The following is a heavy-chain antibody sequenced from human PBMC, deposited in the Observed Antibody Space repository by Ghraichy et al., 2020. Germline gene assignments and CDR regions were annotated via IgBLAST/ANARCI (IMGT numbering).Heavy chain of an antibody. Sequence: SVKVSCKASGGPFSSYAISWVRQAPGHGLEWMGGIIPIFGTANYAQKFQGRVTITADESTSTAYLELSSLSSEDTAVYYCARADTICGGDCSGYYYYYVMDGWGQGTTVTV. D-gene: IGHD2-21*02. V-gene: IGHV1-69*13. J-gene: IGHJ6*02. CDR2: IIPIFGTA. CDR1: GGPFSSYA. CDR3: ARADTICGGDCSGYYYYYVMDG.